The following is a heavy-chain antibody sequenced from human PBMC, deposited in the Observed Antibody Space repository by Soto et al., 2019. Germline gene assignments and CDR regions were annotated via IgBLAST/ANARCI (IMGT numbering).Heavy chain of an antibody. J-gene: IGHJ6*02. Sequence: ASVKVSCKASGYTFTGYYMHWVRQAPGQGLEWMGWINPNSGGTNYAQEFQGRVTMTRDTSISTAYMELSRLRSDDTAVYYCARDPIYYYYGMDVWGQGTTVTVSS. CDR3: ARDPIYYYYGMDV. CDR2: INPNSGGT. CDR1: GYTFTGYY. V-gene: IGHV1-2*02. D-gene: IGHD2-21*01.